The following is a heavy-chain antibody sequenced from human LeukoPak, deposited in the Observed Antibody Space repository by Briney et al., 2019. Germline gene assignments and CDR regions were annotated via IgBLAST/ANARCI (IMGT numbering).Heavy chain of an antibody. D-gene: IGHD4-17*01. V-gene: IGHV3-23*01. J-gene: IGHJ6*02. CDR3: AKTLGDYVGYYYYGLDV. Sequence: GGSLRLSCAASGFTFSSYAMSCVRQAPGKGLEWVSAISDSGGDIYYADSVKGQFTISRDNSKNTLYLQMNSLRAEDTAVYYCAKTLGDYVGYYYYGLDVWGQGTTVTVSS. CDR1: GFTFSSYA. CDR2: ISDSGGDI.